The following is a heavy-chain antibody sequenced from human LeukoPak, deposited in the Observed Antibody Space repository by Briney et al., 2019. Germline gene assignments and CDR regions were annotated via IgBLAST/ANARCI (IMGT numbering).Heavy chain of an antibody. D-gene: IGHD3-22*01. CDR1: GGSFSGYY. CDR2: IYYSGST. V-gene: IGHV4-59*01. CDR3: ARDEGDSSGYDAFDI. Sequence: SETLSLTCAVYGGSFSGYYWSWIRQPPGKGLEWIGYIYYSGSTNYNPSLKSRVTISVDTSKNQFSLKLSSVTAADTAVYYCARDEGDSSGYDAFDIWGQGTMVTVSS. J-gene: IGHJ3*02.